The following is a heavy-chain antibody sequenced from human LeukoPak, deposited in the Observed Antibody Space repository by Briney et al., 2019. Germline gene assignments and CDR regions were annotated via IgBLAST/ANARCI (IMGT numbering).Heavy chain of an antibody. J-gene: IGHJ4*02. V-gene: IGHV4-34*01. CDR1: GGSFSGYY. CDR3: AGGYSSGWYGYYFDY. Sequence: SETLSLTCAVYGGSFSGYYWSWIRQPPGKGLEWIGEINHSGSTNYNPSLKSRVTISVDTSKNQFSLKLSSVTAADTAVYYCAGGYSSGWYGYYFDYWGQGTLVTVSS. D-gene: IGHD6-19*01. CDR2: INHSGST.